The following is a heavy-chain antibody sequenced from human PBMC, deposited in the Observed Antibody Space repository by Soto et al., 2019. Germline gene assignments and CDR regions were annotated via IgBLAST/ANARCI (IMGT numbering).Heavy chain of an antibody. CDR3: AKGFSGHCYDF. D-gene: IGHD3-22*01. V-gene: IGHV3-23*01. CDR2: ISDYGANT. Sequence: EVQVLESGGGLVQPGGSLRLSCAASGFMSWVRQAPGKGLEWVSAISDYGANTYYVDSVKGRFTISRDNAKNTLYLQMNSLRAEDTAVYYCAKGFSGHCYDFRGQGTLVTVSS. CDR1: GF. J-gene: IGHJ4*02.